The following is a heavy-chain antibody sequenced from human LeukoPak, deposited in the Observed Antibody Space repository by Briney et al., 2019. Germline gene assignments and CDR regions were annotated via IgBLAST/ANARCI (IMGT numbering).Heavy chain of an antibody. CDR1: GFTFSSYA. D-gene: IGHD6-13*01. V-gene: IGHV3-23*01. J-gene: IGHJ4*02. CDR3: ARDRIAAAGTPLVLGY. CDR2: ISGSGNST. Sequence: GGSLRLSCAASGFTFSSYAMSWVRQAPGKGLEWVSAISGSGNSTYYADSVKGRFTISRDNSKNTLYLQMNSLRAEDTAVYYCARDRIAAAGTPLVLGYWGQGTLVTVSS.